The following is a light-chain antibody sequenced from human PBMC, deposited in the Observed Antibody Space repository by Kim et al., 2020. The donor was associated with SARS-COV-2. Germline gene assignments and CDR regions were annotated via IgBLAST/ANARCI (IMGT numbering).Light chain of an antibody. J-gene: IGLJ3*02. CDR3: CSYAGNYTWV. CDR2: DVD. CDR1: SSDVGSYNF. V-gene: IGLV2-11*01. Sequence: GQSVTISCTGTSSDVGSYNFVSWYQQHPGKAPKIMFYDVDKRSSGVPDRFSGSKSGNMASLTISGLQAEDEADYFCCSYAGNYTWVFGGGTQLTVL.